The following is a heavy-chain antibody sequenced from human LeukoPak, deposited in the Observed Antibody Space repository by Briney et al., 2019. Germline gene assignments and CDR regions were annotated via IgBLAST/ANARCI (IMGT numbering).Heavy chain of an antibody. V-gene: IGHV3-49*03. J-gene: IGHJ4*02. CDR2: IRNKAYGGTA. CDR3: TREKRYFDWFQADY. D-gene: IGHD3-9*01. CDR1: GFTFSDYN. Sequence: PGGSLRLSCTASGFTFSDYNMNWFRQAPGKGLEWVGFIRNKAYGGTAEYAASVKGRFTISRDDSKTIAYLQMNSLKTEDTAVYYCTREKRYFDWFQADYWGQGTLVTVSS.